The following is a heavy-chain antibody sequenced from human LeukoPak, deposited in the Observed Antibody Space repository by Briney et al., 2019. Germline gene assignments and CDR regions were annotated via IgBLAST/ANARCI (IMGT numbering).Heavy chain of an antibody. Sequence: TGGSLRLSCAASGFTFSSYSMNWVRQAPGKGLEWVSSISSSSSYIYYADSVKGRFTISRDNAKNSLYLQMNSLRAEDTAVYYCVRDSSSSHSYYYGMDVWGQGTTVTVSS. D-gene: IGHD6-6*01. CDR2: ISSSSSYI. V-gene: IGHV3-21*01. J-gene: IGHJ6*02. CDR3: VRDSSSSHSYYYGMDV. CDR1: GFTFSSYS.